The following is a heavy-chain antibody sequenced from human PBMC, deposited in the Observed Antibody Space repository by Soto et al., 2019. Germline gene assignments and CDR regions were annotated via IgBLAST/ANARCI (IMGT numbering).Heavy chain of an antibody. D-gene: IGHD6-6*01. Sequence: PGGSLRLSCAASGFTFSSYAMTWVRQAPGQGLEWVASISGSGGTTNYADSVKGRFTIPRDNSKNTLYLQMNSLRAEDTAVYYCAKDLSPRVAARRFDPWGQGTLVTVSS. V-gene: IGHV3-23*01. CDR3: AKDLSPRVAARRFDP. CDR1: GFTFSSYA. J-gene: IGHJ5*02. CDR2: ISGSGGTT.